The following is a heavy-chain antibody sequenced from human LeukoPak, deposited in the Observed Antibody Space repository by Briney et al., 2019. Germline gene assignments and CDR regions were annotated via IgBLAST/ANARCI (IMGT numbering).Heavy chain of an antibody. CDR2: INHSGST. Sequence: SETLSLTCAVYGGSFSGYYWSWIRQPPGKGLEWIGEINHSGSTNYNPSLKSRVTISVDTSKNQFSLKLSSVTAADTAAYYCARKLRFLEWLPFDYWGQGTLVTVSS. CDR1: GGSFSGYY. J-gene: IGHJ4*02. CDR3: ARKLRFLEWLPFDY. D-gene: IGHD3-3*01. V-gene: IGHV4-34*01.